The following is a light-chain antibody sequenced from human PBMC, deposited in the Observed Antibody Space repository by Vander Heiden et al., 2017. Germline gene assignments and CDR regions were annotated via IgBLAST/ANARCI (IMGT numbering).Light chain of an antibody. CDR2: AAS. V-gene: IGKV1-9*01. CDR1: QGISSY. CDR3: QQLNSYPLIT. J-gene: IGKJ3*01. Sequence: DIQLTQSPSFLSASVVDRVTTTCRASQGISSYLACYQQKPGKAPKLLIYAASTLQSGVPSRFSGSGSGTEFTLTIISLQPEDFATYYCQQLNSYPLITFGPGTKVDIK.